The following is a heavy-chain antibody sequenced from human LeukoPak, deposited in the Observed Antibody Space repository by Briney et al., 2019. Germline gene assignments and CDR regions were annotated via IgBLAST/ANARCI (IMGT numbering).Heavy chain of an antibody. CDR2: ISCYNGHT. CDR3: ARDHSSSSRASDF. Sequence: GASVKVSCKASGYTSTSYGVSWVRQAPGQGLEWMGWISCYNGHTNYAQRLQGRVTMTTDTSTSTVYMELGSLRYDDTAVYYCARDHSSSSRASDFWGQGTLVTVSS. D-gene: IGHD6-6*01. V-gene: IGHV1-18*01. J-gene: IGHJ4*02. CDR1: GYTSTSYG.